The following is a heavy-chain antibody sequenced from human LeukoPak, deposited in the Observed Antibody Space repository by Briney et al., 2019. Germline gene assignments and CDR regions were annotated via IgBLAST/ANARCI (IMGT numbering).Heavy chain of an antibody. CDR2: ISAYNGNT. CDR3: ARDPVITMVRGVMGDPDNWFDP. CDR1: GYTFTSYG. D-gene: IGHD3-10*01. V-gene: IGHV1-18*01. J-gene: IGHJ5*02. Sequence: ASVKVSCKASGYTFTSYGISWVRQAPGQGLEWMGWISAYNGNTNYAQKLQGRVTMTTDTSTSTAYMELSSLRSEDTAVYYCARDPVITMVRGVMGDPDNWFDPWGQGTLVTVSS.